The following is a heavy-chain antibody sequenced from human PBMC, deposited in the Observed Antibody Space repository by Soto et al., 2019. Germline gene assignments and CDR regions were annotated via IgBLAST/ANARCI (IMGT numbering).Heavy chain of an antibody. CDR1: GGSISSYY. V-gene: IGHV4-34*01. J-gene: IGHJ5*02. D-gene: IGHD3-22*01. Sequence: SETLSLTCTVSGGSISSYYWSWIRQPPGKGLEWIGEINHSGSTNYNPSLKSRVTISVDTSKNQFSLKLSSVTAADTAVYYCARVAVDSSGYGSWFDPWGQGTLVTVSS. CDR2: INHSGST. CDR3: ARVAVDSSGYGSWFDP.